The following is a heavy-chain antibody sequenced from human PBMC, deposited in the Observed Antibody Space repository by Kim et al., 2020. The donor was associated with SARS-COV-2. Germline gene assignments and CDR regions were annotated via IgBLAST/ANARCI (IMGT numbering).Heavy chain of an antibody. D-gene: IGHD1-1*01. J-gene: IGHJ4*02. CDR2: IYYSGST. CDR1: GGSISSGGYY. Sequence: SETLSLTCTVSGGSISSGGYYWSWIRQHPGKGLEWIGYIYYSGSTYYNPSLKSRVTISVDTSKNQFSLKLSSVTAADTAVYYCARGTYRVDWKVFDYWGQGTLVTISS. CDR3: ARGTYRVDWKVFDY. V-gene: IGHV4-31*03.